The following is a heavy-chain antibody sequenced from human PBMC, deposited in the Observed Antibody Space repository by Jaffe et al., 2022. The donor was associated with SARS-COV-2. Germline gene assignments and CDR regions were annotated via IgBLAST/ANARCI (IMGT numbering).Heavy chain of an antibody. CDR3: AKVRGTDYYGSGSTKNWFDP. V-gene: IGHV3-23*01. CDR1: GFTFSSYA. J-gene: IGHJ5*02. D-gene: IGHD3-10*01. CDR2: ISGSGGST. Sequence: EVQLLESGGGLVQPGGSLRLSCAASGFTFSSYAMSWVRQAPGKGLEWVSAISGSGGSTYYADSVKGRFTISRDNSKNTLYLQMNSLRAEDTAVYYCAKVRGTDYYGSGSTKNWFDPWGQGTLVTVSS.